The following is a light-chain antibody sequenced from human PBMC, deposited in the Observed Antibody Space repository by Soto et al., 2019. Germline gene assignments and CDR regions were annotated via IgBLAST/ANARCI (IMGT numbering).Light chain of an antibody. CDR3: QQYSNWLT. Sequence: EIVVTQSPATLSVSPGERVTLSCRASQSVSSSLAWYQQRPGQAPRLLIYDASTRATGIPARFSGSGSGTEFTLIISSLQSEDFAVYYCQQYSNWLTFGGGTKVDIK. CDR2: DAS. J-gene: IGKJ4*01. V-gene: IGKV3-15*01. CDR1: QSVSSS.